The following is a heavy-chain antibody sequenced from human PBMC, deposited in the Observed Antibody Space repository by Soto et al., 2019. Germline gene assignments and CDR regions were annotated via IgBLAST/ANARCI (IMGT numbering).Heavy chain of an antibody. CDR1: GVTFSNYR. Sequence: QVQLVQSGAEVKKPGSSVKVSCKLFGVTFSNYRISWVRQAPGQGLEWMGGILPISGAANYAQKFQGRVTITADESTSTASMELSSLGSDDTAVYYCARGGGKYYGSGNYAFDYWGQGTLVTVSS. CDR3: ARGGGKYYGSGNYAFDY. CDR2: ILPISGAA. D-gene: IGHD3-10*01. V-gene: IGHV1-69*01. J-gene: IGHJ4*02.